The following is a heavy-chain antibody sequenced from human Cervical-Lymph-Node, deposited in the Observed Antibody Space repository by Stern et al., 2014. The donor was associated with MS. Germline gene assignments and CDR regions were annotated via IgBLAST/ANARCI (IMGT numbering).Heavy chain of an antibody. D-gene: IGHD4-17*01. V-gene: IGHV1-18*01. CDR1: GYSFRSYG. CDR3: AREAGGGFGDYLRY. Sequence: QLVQSGAEVKKPGASVKVSCKASGYSFRSYGITWVRQAPGQGLEWMGCMTAYNSVIKYDQQFHVRVRCTRCTSTSIAYMELTSLRSDDTAFYYCAREAGGGFGDYLRYWGQGILVTVSS. CDR2: MTAYNSVI. J-gene: IGHJ4*02.